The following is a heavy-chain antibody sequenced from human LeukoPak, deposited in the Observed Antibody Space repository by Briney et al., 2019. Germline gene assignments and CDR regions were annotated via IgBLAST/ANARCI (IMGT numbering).Heavy chain of an antibody. CDR1: GGSISSGAYY. D-gene: IGHD5-12*01. J-gene: IGHJ4*02. V-gene: IGHV4-31*03. Sequence: PSQTLSLTCTVSGGSISSGAYYWSWIRQHPGKGPEWIGYIYYSGSTYYNPSLKSRVAISIDTSKNQFSLQLSSVTAADTAVYHCARDMGRYGGYDYDYWGQGTLVTASS. CDR3: ARDMGRYGGYDYDY. CDR2: IYYSGST.